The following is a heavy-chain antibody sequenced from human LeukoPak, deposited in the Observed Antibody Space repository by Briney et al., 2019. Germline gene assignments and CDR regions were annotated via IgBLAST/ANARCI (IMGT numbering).Heavy chain of an antibody. CDR2: IYDSGST. V-gene: IGHV4-59*01. Sequence: SETLSLTCTVSGGSISSYYWSWIRQPPGKGLEWFGSIYDSGSTNYNPSLKSRVTISVDTSKNQFSLKLSSVTAADTAVYYCARGGSGYDSFYYYGMDVWGQGTTVTVSS. CDR3: ARGGSGYDSFYYYGMDV. D-gene: IGHD5-12*01. J-gene: IGHJ6*02. CDR1: GGSISSYY.